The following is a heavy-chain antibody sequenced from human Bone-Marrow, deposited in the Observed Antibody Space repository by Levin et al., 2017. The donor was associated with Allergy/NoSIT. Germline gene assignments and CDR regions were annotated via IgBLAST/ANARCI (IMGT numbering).Heavy chain of an antibody. CDR3: ARAPPGYGGATPFDF. J-gene: IGHJ4*02. CDR2: VSYNGGS. V-gene: IGHV4-59*01. Sequence: SQTLSLTCTVSGASISTYYWNWIRQCPGKGLEWIGYVSYNGGSDYDPSLKSRVTISLDTSRNHFSLNLRSVSAADTAVYYCARAPPGYGGATPFDFWGQGTLVTVSS. D-gene: IGHD1-26*01. CDR1: GASISTYY.